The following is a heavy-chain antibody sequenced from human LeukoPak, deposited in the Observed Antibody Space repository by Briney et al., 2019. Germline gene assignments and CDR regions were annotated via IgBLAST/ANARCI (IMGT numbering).Heavy chain of an antibody. CDR3: AKDGQYYWDSSGYEYFDY. Sequence: GGSLRLSCAASGFTFSNYAMSWVRQAPGKGLEWVSTISGGGTPYYADSVKGRFTISRDDSKNTLYLQMNSLRAEDTAVYYCAKDGQYYWDSSGYEYFDYWGQGTLVAFSS. V-gene: IGHV3-23*01. CDR2: ISGGGTP. CDR1: GFTFSNYA. J-gene: IGHJ4*02. D-gene: IGHD3-22*01.